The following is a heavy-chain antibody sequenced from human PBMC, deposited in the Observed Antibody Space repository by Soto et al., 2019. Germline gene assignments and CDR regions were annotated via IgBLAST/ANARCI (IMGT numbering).Heavy chain of an antibody. CDR1: GGTFSSYA. D-gene: IGHD2-15*01. Sequence: GASVKVSCKASGGTFSSYAISWVRQAPGQGLEWMGGIIPIFGTANYAQKFQGRVTITADESTSTAYMELSSLRSEDTAVYYCARVRGGGSGGDWFDPWGQGTLVTVSS. CDR3: ARVRGGGSGGDWFDP. J-gene: IGHJ5*02. CDR2: IIPIFGTA. V-gene: IGHV1-69*13.